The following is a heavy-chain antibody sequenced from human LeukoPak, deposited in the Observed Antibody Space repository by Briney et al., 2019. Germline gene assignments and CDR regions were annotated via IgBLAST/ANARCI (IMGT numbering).Heavy chain of an antibody. Sequence: PETLSLTCAVYGGSFSGYYWSWIRQPPGKGLEWIGEINHSGSTNYNPSLKSRVTISVDTSKNQFSLKLNSVTAADTAVYYCAREWYSSSFMSDYWGQGTLVTVSS. CDR3: AREWYSSSFMSDY. CDR1: GGSFSGYY. V-gene: IGHV4-34*01. D-gene: IGHD6-13*01. J-gene: IGHJ4*02. CDR2: INHSGST.